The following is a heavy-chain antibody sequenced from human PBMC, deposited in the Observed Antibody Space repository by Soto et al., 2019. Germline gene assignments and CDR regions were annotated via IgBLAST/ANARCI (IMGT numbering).Heavy chain of an antibody. V-gene: IGHV1-3*01. CDR1: GYTFTNYA. D-gene: IGHD2-21*01. J-gene: IGHJ2*01. Sequence: QVQLVQSGAEVKEPGASVKVSCRASGYTFTNYAIHWVRQAPGQRLEWMGWLNPGNGNTKYPQKFQGRVTITRDTSASTAYMFLSSLRSEHTAVYFCARDQGIPYCGGDCYSDWYFDLWGRGTLVTVSS. CDR2: LNPGNGNT. CDR3: ARDQGIPYCGGDCYSDWYFDL.